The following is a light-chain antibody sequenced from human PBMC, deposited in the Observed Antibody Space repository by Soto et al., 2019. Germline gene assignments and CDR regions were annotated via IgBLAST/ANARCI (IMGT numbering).Light chain of an antibody. Sequence: DIQMTQSPSSLSASVGDRVTITCQSSQDITNDLNWYQQKPGKAPKVLIYEASNLETGVPSRFSGSGSGTDFNLTISSLQPEDIATYFCQQYDNVPLTFGGGTKVEIK. V-gene: IGKV1-33*01. CDR2: EAS. J-gene: IGKJ4*01. CDR1: QDITND. CDR3: QQYDNVPLT.